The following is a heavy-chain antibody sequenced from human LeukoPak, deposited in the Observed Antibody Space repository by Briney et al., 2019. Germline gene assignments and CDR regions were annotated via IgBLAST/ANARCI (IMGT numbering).Heavy chain of an antibody. CDR1: GGSFSGYY. CDR3: AKALSDYYDSSPLNWFDP. V-gene: IGHV4-34*01. CDR2: INHSGST. J-gene: IGHJ5*02. D-gene: IGHD3-22*01. Sequence: SETLSLTCAVYGGSFSGYYWSWIRQPPGKGLEWIGEINHSGSTNYNPSLKSRVTISVDTSKNQFSLQLNSVTPEDTAVYYCAKALSDYYDSSPLNWFDPWGQGTLVTVSS.